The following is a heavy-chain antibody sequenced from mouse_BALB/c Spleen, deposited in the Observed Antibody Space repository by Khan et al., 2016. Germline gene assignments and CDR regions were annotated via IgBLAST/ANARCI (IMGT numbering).Heavy chain of an antibody. J-gene: IGHJ3*01. CDR1: GFNIKDTY. Sequence: IQLVQSGAELVKPGASVKLCCTASGFNIKDTYMHWVKQRPEQGLEWIGRIDPANGNTKYDPKFQGKATITADTSSNTAYLQLSSLTSEDTAVFYCSRAAYDYDVEFAYWGQGTLVTVSA. V-gene: IGHV14-3*02. CDR3: SRAAYDYDVEFAY. CDR2: IDPANGNT. D-gene: IGHD2-4*01.